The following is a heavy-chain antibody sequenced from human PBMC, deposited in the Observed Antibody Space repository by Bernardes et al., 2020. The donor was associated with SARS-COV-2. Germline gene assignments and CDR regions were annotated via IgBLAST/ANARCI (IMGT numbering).Heavy chain of an antibody. D-gene: IGHD3-3*01. CDR3: ARRRVTIDY. CDR1: GFTFGDYS. J-gene: IGHJ4*02. V-gene: IGHV3-49*04. CDR2: IRSKGHGATT. Sequence: GGSLRLSCTTSGFTFGDYSMSWVRQALGKGLEWVAFIRSKGHGATTAYAASVKGRFTISRDDSKSIAYLQLSSLKTEDTAVYFCARRRVTIDYWGQGTVVTVSS.